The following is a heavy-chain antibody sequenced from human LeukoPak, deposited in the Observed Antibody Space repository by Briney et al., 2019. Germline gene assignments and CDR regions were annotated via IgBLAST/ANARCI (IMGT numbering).Heavy chain of an antibody. CDR2: ISSGSSYT. J-gene: IGHJ4*02. V-gene: IGHV3-11*06. CDR3: ARGGYYAGYQFDY. CDR1: GFTFSDYY. D-gene: IGHD3-22*01. Sequence: PGRSLRLSCAASGFTFSDYYMSWIRQTPGKGLEWVSYISSGSSYTNYADSVKGRFTISRDNAKNSLYLQMNSLRAEDTAVYYCARGGYYAGYQFDYWGQGTLVTVSS.